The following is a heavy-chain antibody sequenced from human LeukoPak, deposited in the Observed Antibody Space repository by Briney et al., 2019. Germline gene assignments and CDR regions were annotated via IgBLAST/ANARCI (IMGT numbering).Heavy chain of an antibody. CDR2: INHRGST. CDR3: ARGRAVVRDFDY. J-gene: IGHJ4*02. D-gene: IGHD4-23*01. CDR1: GGSFSGYY. Sequence: PSETLSLTCAVYGGSFSGYYWSWIRQPPGKGLEWIGEINHRGSTNYNPSLKSRVTISVDTSKNQFSLKLSSVTAADTAVYYCARGRAVVRDFDYWGQGTLVTVSS. V-gene: IGHV4-34*01.